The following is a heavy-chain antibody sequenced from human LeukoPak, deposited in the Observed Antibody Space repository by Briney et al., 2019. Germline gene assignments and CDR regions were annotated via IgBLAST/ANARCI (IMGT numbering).Heavy chain of an antibody. J-gene: IGHJ5*01. D-gene: IGHD3-3*01. Sequence: GGSLRLSCAASGFLFSSYAMSWVRQAPGKGLEWVSAISGSGGSTDYADSVKGRFTISRDNSKSTLYLQMNSLRAEDTAVYYCAKDFDFGVLNVFDSWGQGTLVTVSS. CDR2: ISGSGGST. V-gene: IGHV3-23*01. CDR1: GFLFSSYA. CDR3: AKDFDFGVLNVFDS.